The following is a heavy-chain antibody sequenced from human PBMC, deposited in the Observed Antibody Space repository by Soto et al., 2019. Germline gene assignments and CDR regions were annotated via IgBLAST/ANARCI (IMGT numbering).Heavy chain of an antibody. CDR3: ARGVVTGGYYYYYYYGLDV. J-gene: IGHJ6*02. Sequence: ASVKVSCKASGYTFTGYYMHWVRQAPGQGLEWMGWINPNSGGTNYAQKFQVRVTMTRDTSISTAYMELSRLRSDDTAVYYCARGVVTGGYYYYYYYGLDVWAQGTTVTVSS. CDR1: GYTFTGYY. V-gene: IGHV1-2*02. CDR2: INPNSGGT. D-gene: IGHD5-18*01.